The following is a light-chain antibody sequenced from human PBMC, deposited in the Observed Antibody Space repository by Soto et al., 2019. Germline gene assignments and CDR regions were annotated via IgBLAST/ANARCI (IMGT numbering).Light chain of an antibody. CDR2: AAS. CDR3: QQTYSTVLS. CDR1: QSIAGY. J-gene: IGKJ4*01. V-gene: IGKV1-39*01. Sequence: DIQLTQSPSSLSASVGDRVTITCRASQSIAGYLNWLQQKPGKAPKVLIYAASSLQSGVPSRFSGSGSGTDFTLSISSLQPEDFATYYCQQTYSTVLSFGGGTK.